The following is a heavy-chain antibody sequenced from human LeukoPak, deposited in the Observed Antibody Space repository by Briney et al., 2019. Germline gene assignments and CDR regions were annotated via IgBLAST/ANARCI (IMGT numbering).Heavy chain of an antibody. Sequence: GESLKISCKGSGYRFTNYWIGWVRQLPGKGLEGLGVINPGDSDNTYSPSFQGQVTISADKSISTAYLQWSSLKASDTAMYYCARPPRDDSSAYYSAFDLWGQGTMVTVSS. CDR3: ARPPRDDSSAYYSAFDL. J-gene: IGHJ3*01. D-gene: IGHD3-22*01. CDR1: GYRFTNYW. CDR2: INPGDSDN. V-gene: IGHV5-51*01.